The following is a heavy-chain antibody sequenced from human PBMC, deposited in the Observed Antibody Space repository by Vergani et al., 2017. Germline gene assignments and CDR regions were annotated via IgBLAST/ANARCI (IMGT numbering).Heavy chain of an antibody. V-gene: IGHV1-46*03. CDR3: ARGDYGILTGYRY. CDR1: GYTFSNYY. CDR2: INPSGGHT. J-gene: IGHJ4*02. Sequence: QVQLVQSGAEVKKPGSSVKVSCKTSGYTFSNYYMHWVRQAPGQGLEWMGIINPSGGHTNYAQKFQGRVTMARETSTSTVYMELSSLRSEDTAIYYCARGDYGILTGYRYWGQGTMVTVSA. D-gene: IGHD3-9*01.